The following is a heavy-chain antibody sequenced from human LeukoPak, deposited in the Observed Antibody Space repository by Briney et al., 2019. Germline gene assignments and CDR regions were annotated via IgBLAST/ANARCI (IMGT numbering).Heavy chain of an antibody. CDR2: ISSTSSTT. D-gene: IGHD1-26*01. J-gene: IGHJ4*02. Sequence: GGSLRLSCAASGFAFSSYSMNWVRRAPGKGLEWLSYISSTSSTTYYADSVKGRFTISRDNAKNSLYLLMNSLRAEDTAAYYCARVTVGATADYFDYWGQGTLVTVSS. CDR3: ARVTVGATADYFDY. V-gene: IGHV3-48*01. CDR1: GFAFSSYS.